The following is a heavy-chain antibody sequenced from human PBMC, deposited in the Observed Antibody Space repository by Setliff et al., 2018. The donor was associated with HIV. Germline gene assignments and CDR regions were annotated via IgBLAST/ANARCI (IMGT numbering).Heavy chain of an antibody. D-gene: IGHD6-6*01. J-gene: IGHJ4*02. CDR2: ISWAGGST. Sequence: GGSLRLSCAASGYVCDDYTMHWVRQAPGKGLEWVSLISWAGGSTYYADSVKGRFTISRDNSKNSLYLQMNSLRTEDTALYYCSKDHARYSSSSSGCLDYWGQGTLFTVSS. V-gene: IGHV3-43*01. CDR3: SKDHARYSSSSSGCLDY. CDR1: GYVCDDYT.